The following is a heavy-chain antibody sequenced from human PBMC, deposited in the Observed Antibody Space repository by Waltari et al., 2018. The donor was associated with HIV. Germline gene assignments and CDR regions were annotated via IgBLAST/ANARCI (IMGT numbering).Heavy chain of an antibody. CDR2: IWYDGSKT. J-gene: IGHJ4*02. CDR1: GFPFNNYG. D-gene: IGHD4-4*01. Sequence: QVQLVESGGGVVQPGGSLRLYCAASGFPFNNYGIHWVRQAPGKGLEWVAVIWYDGSKTYYEGSVKGRFTISRDTSKNTVYLQMSSLRAEDTALYYCARDQEFMTTVTPLAYWGQGTPVTVSS. V-gene: IGHV3-33*01. CDR3: ARDQEFMTTVTPLAY.